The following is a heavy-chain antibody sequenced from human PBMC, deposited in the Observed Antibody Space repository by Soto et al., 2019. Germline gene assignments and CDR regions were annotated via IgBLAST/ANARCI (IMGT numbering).Heavy chain of an antibody. J-gene: IGHJ4*02. CDR2: ISWDGEK. CDR1: GFSLNTRGVG. CDR3: AHRRGDLLTCHYYFDY. D-gene: IGHD3-9*01. V-gene: IGHV2-5*02. Sequence: QITLKESGPTLVKPTQTLTLTCTFSGFSLNTRGVGVGWIRQHPGKALEWLALISWDGEKRYSPSLKSRLTITKDTSENQVVLTMTNMEPVDTATYYCAHRRGDLLTCHYYFDYWGQGTLVTVSS.